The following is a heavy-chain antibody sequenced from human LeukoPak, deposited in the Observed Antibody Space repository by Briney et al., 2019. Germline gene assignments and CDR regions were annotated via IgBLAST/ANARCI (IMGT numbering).Heavy chain of an antibody. CDR1: GGSISSSRYY. J-gene: IGHJ3*02. CDR3: ARYYYDSSGYYPNDAFDI. V-gene: IGHV4-39*01. D-gene: IGHD3-22*01. CDR2: IYYSGST. Sequence: KASETLSLTCTVSGGSISSSRYYWGWIRQPPGKGLEWIGSIYYSGSTYYNPSLKSRVTISVDTSKNQFSLKLSPVTAADTAVYYCARYYYDSSGYYPNDAFDIWGQGTMVTVSS.